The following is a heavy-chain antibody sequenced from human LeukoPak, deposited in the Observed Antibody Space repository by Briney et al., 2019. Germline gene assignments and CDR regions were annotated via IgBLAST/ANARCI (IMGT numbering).Heavy chain of an antibody. CDR1: GYTFSSYG. Sequence: SCKASGYTFSSYGMHWVRQAPGKGLEWVAVISYDGSNKYYADSVKGRFTISRDNSKNTLYLQMNSLRAEDTAVYYCAKGNYDILTGPGSYYGMDVWGQGTTVTVSS. V-gene: IGHV3-30*18. D-gene: IGHD3-9*01. CDR3: AKGNYDILTGPGSYYGMDV. CDR2: ISYDGSNK. J-gene: IGHJ6*02.